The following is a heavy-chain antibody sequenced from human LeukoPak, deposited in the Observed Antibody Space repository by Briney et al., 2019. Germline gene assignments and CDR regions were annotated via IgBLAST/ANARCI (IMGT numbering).Heavy chain of an antibody. CDR3: AKDRSYGMDV. CDR2: ISISGSTI. CDR1: GFTFSNYE. V-gene: IGHV3-48*03. Sequence: PGGSLRLSCAASGFTFSNYEMNWVRQAPGKGLEWVSYISISGSTIYYADSVKGRFTISRDNSKNTLYLQMHSLRVEDTAVYYCAKDRSYGMDVWGQGTTVTVSS. J-gene: IGHJ6*02.